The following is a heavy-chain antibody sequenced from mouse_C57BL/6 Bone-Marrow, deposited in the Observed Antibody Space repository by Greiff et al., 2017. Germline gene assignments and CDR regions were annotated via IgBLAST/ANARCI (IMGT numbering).Heavy chain of an antibody. CDR2: ISSGGSYT. D-gene: IGHD2-1*01. CDR1: GFTFSSYA. J-gene: IGHJ3*01. V-gene: IGHV5-6*01. CDR3: ARPYGNY. Sequence: DVQLVESGGDLVKPGGSLKLSCAASGFTFSSYAMSWVRQTPDKRLEWVATISSGGSYTYYPDSVKGRFTISRDNAKNTLYLQMSSLKSEDTAMYYCARPYGNYWGQGTLVTVSA.